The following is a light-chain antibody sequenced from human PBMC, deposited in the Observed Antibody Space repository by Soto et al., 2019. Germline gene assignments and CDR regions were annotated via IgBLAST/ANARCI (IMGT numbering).Light chain of an antibody. CDR2: AAS. V-gene: IGKV3D-15*01. CDR1: QSVSSN. J-gene: IGKJ5*01. CDR3: QQRSDWIT. Sequence: IVMTQSPATLSVSPGERATLSCRASQSVSSNLAWYQQKPGQAPRLLIYAASTRATDIPARFSGSGSGTEFTLTVSSLQSEDFALYYCQQRSDWITVGQGTRLEIK.